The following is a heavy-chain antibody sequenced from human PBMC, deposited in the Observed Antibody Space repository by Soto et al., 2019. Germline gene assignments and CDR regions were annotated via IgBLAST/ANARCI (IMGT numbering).Heavy chain of an antibody. D-gene: IGHD2-2*01. Sequence: GSSSYMSWVRQARGKGLEWVSLIYSAGGTHYADSVKGRFTISRDNSKNTLYLQMNSLRAEDTAVYYCTRGYCSSTNCYANWFDPWGQGTLVTVSS. J-gene: IGHJ5*02. CDR2: IYSAGGT. CDR3: TRGYCSSTNCYANWFDP. CDR1: GSSSY. V-gene: IGHV3-66*01.